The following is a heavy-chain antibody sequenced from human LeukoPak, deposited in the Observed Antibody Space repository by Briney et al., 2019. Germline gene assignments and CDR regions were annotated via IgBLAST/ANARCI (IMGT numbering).Heavy chain of an antibody. V-gene: IGHV4-59*01. CDR3: ARGEFVVVVPAAMFWFDP. CDR2: IYYSGST. CDR1: GGSISSYY. D-gene: IGHD2-2*01. J-gene: IGHJ5*02. Sequence: PSETLSLTCTVSGGSISSYYWSWIRQPPGKGLEWIGYIYYSGSTNYNPSLKSRVTISVDTSKNQFPLKLSSVTAADTAVYYCARGEFVVVVPAAMFWFDPWGQGTLVTVSS.